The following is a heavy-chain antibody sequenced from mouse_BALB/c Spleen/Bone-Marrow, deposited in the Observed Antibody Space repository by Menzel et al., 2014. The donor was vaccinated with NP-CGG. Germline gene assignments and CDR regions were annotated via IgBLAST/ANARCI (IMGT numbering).Heavy chain of an antibody. Sequence: EVKLEESRPELVKPGASVKISCKASGYSFTGYFMNWVMQSHGKSLEWIGRINPYNGDTFYNQKFKGKATLTVDKSSSTAHMELRSLASEDSAVYYCAREGGYYYGSSPYFDVWGAGTTVTVSS. V-gene: IGHV1-20*02. CDR1: GYSFTGYF. CDR3: AREGGYYYGSSPYFDV. J-gene: IGHJ1*01. D-gene: IGHD1-1*01. CDR2: INPYNGDT.